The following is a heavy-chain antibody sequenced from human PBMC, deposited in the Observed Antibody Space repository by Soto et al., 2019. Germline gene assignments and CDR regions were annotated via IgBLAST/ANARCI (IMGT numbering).Heavy chain of an antibody. D-gene: IGHD2-15*01. J-gene: IGHJ5*02. Sequence: QVQLVQSGAEVKKPGASVKVSCKASGYTFTSYGISWVRQAPGQGLEWMGWISAYNGNTNYAQKRPGRVTMTTGTSTSTAYMELRSLRSDDTAVYYCARGGAHCSGGSCYLPDYNWFDPWGQGTLVTVSS. CDR1: GYTFTSYG. CDR2: ISAYNGNT. V-gene: IGHV1-18*01. CDR3: ARGGAHCSGGSCYLPDYNWFDP.